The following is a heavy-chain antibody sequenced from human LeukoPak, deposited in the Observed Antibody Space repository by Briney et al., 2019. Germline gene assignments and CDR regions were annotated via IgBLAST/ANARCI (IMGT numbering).Heavy chain of an antibody. D-gene: IGHD3-10*01. CDR2: ISGSGGST. V-gene: IGHV3-23*01. Sequence: GGSLRLSCAASGFTFSSYAMSWVRQAPGKGLEWVSAISGSGGSTYYADSVKGRFTISRGNSKNTLHLQMNSLRAEDTAVYYCAKAQYYGSGSSRFDYWGQGTLVTVSS. CDR1: GFTFSSYA. CDR3: AKAQYYGSGSSRFDY. J-gene: IGHJ4*02.